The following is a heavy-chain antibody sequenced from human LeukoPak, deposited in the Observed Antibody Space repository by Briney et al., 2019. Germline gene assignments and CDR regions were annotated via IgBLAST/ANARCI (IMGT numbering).Heavy chain of an antibody. J-gene: IGHJ4*02. CDR3: ASTPEGYDILTGYYSADY. CDR1: GGSISSYY. D-gene: IGHD3-9*01. CDR2: IYYSGST. V-gene: IGHV4-59*01. Sequence: SETLSLTCTVSGGSISSYYWSWIRQPPGKGLEWIGYIYYSGSTNYNPSLKSRVTISVDTSKNQFSPKLSSVTAADTAVYYCASTPEGYDILTGYYSADYWGQGTLVTVSS.